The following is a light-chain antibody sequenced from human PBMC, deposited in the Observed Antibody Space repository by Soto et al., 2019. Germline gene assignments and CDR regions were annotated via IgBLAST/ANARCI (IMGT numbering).Light chain of an antibody. Sequence: QSVLTQPASVSGSPGQSITISCTGTSSDIGAYNYVSWYQQHPGKAPKLIIYDVTNRPAGISSRFSASKSGNTASLTISVLQAEDEADYYCCSYKSSSTLYVFGTGT. CDR3: CSYKSSSTLYV. CDR2: DVT. V-gene: IGLV2-14*03. CDR1: SSDIGAYNY. J-gene: IGLJ1*01.